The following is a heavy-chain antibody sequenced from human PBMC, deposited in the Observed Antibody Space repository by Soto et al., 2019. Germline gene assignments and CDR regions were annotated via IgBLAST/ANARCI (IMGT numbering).Heavy chain of an antibody. CDR2: ISAHNGNT. V-gene: IGHV1-18*01. D-gene: IGHD3-10*01. J-gene: IGHJ4*02. CDR3: ARGRYGEY. Sequence: QVHLVQSGAEVKKPGASVKVSCQASGYAFTTYGITWVRQAPGQGLEWMGWISAHNGNTNYAQKLQGRVTVTTDTSISTAYTELRSLRSDVTAVYYCARGRYGEYWGQGALVTVSS. CDR1: GYAFTTYG.